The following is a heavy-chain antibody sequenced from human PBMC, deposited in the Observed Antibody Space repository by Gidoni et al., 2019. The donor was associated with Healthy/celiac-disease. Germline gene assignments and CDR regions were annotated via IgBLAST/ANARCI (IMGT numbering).Heavy chain of an antibody. V-gene: IGHV4-38-2*02. Sequence: QVQLQESGPGLVKPSETLSLTCTVSGYSISSGYYWGWIRQPPGKGLEWIGSIYHSGSTYYNPSLKSRVTISVDTSKNQFSLKLSSVTAADTAVYYCARDQGPPKEVVVAAYPYYFDYWGQGTLVTVSS. D-gene: IGHD2-15*01. CDR2: IYHSGST. J-gene: IGHJ4*02. CDR1: GYSISSGYY. CDR3: ARDQGPPKEVVVAAYPYYFDY.